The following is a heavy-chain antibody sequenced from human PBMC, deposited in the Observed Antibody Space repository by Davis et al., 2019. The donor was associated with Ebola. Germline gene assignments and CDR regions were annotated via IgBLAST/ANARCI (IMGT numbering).Heavy chain of an antibody. J-gene: IGHJ5*02. D-gene: IGHD2-2*02. V-gene: IGHV4-59*01. CDR2: IYYSGST. CDR1: GGSISSYY. CDR3: ARGPYCSSTSCYTGTNWFDP. Sequence: MPSETLSLTCTVSGGSISSYYWSWIRQPPGKGLEWIGYIYYSGSTNYNPSLKSRVPISVDTSKNQFSLKLSSVTAADTAVYYCARGPYCSSTSCYTGTNWFDPWGQGTLVTVSS.